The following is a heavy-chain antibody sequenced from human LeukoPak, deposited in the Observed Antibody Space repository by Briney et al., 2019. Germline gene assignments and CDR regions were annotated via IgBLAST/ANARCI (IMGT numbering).Heavy chain of an antibody. V-gene: IGHV3-21*01. Sequence: NPGGSLRLSCAASGFTFSNYNMHWVRQAPGKGLEWVSSISSSSSYIYYADSVKGRVTISRDNAKNSLYLQMTSLRAEDTAVYYCARTGITVAPPFDYWGQGTLVTVSS. D-gene: IGHD4-23*01. CDR2: ISSSSSYI. J-gene: IGHJ4*02. CDR1: GFTFSNYN. CDR3: ARTGITVAPPFDY.